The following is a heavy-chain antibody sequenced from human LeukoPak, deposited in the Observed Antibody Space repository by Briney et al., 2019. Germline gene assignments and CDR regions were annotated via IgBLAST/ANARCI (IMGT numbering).Heavy chain of an antibody. CDR3: ARDKGVAAARYYFDY. J-gene: IGHJ4*02. Sequence: GGSLRLSCAASGFTFSSYGMHWVRQAPGKGLEWVAVISYDGSNKYYADSVKGRFTISRDNSKNSLYLQMNSLRAEDTAVYYCARDKGVAAARYYFDYWGQGTLVTVSS. CDR1: GFTFSSYG. CDR2: ISYDGSNK. V-gene: IGHV3-30*03. D-gene: IGHD6-13*01.